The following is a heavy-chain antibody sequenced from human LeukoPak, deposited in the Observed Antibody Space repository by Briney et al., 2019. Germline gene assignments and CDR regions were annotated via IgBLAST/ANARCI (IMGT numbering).Heavy chain of an antibody. CDR3: AKDKSMVREPDY. V-gene: IGHV3-30*02. D-gene: IGHD3-10*01. J-gene: IGHJ4*02. CDR2: IQSDGRNK. CDR1: GFTFSSYG. Sequence: TGGSLRLSCAASGFTFSSYGMHWVRQAPGKGLEWLAFIQSDGRNKYYADSVKGRFTISRDNSKNTLFLQMNSLRAEDTAVYYCAKDKSMVREPDYWGQGNLVTVSS.